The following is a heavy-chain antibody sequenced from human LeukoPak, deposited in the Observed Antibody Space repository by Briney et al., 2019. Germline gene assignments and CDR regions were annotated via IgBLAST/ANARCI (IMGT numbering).Heavy chain of an antibody. CDR3: ARDRGSSGWYGVYYFDY. Sequence: PSEALSLTCTVSGGSISSYYWSWLRQPAGKGLEWIGRIYTSGSTNYNPSLKSRVTMSVDTSKNQFSPKLSSVTAADTAVYYCARDRGSSGWYGVYYFDYWGQGTLVTVSS. V-gene: IGHV4-4*07. CDR1: GGSISSYY. D-gene: IGHD6-19*01. CDR2: IYTSGST. J-gene: IGHJ4*02.